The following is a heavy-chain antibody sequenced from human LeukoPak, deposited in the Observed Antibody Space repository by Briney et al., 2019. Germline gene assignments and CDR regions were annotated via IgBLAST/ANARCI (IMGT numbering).Heavy chain of an antibody. CDR2: ISYDGSNK. Sequence: PGRSLRLSCAASGFTFSSYAMHWVRQAPGKGLEWVAVISYDGSNKYYADSVKGLFTISRDNSKNTLYLQMNSLRAEDTAVYYCASSYSNYEDWFDPWGQGTLVTVSS. CDR1: GFTFSSYA. CDR3: ASSYSNYEDWFDP. J-gene: IGHJ5*02. D-gene: IGHD4-11*01. V-gene: IGHV3-30-3*01.